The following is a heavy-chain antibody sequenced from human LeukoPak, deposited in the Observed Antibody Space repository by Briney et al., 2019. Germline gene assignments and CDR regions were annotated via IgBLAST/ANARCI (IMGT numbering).Heavy chain of an antibody. J-gene: IGHJ4*02. Sequence: PGGSLRLSCAASGFTFSRNGMTWVRQAPGKGLEWVSAISGSGGNTYYADSVKGRFTISRDNSKNTLYLQMNSLRAEDTAIYYCARDERLLSFLKWGQGTLVTVSS. V-gene: IGHV3-23*01. CDR1: GFTFSRNG. D-gene: IGHD3-3*01. CDR3: ARDERLLSFLK. CDR2: ISGSGGNT.